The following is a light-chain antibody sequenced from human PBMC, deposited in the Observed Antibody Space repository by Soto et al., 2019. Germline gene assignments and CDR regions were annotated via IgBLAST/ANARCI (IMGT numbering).Light chain of an antibody. CDR1: QTISSY. J-gene: IGKJ2*01. Sequence: DIQMTQSPSSLSASVGDRVTITCRASQTISSYLTWYQQKPGKAPKLLIYAASSLQSGVPSRFSGCGSGTDFTLTISSLQPEDVATYYCQQSHSIPYTFGQGTKLEIK. CDR2: AAS. V-gene: IGKV1-39*01. CDR3: QQSHSIPYT.